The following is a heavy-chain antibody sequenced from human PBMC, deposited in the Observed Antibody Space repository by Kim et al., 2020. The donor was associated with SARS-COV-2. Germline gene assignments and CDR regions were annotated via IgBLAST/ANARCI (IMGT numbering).Heavy chain of an antibody. CDR3: ARDGSAFDI. V-gene: IGHV4-30-2*05. CDR2: GST. J-gene: IGHJ3*02. Sequence: GSTYYNPSLKSRVTISVDTSKNQFSLKLSSVTAADTAVYYCARDGSAFDIWVQGTMVTVSS.